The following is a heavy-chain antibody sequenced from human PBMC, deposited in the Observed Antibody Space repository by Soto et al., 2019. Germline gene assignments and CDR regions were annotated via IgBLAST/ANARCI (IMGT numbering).Heavy chain of an antibody. CDR1: GGSMSSGGYY. J-gene: IGHJ4*02. V-gene: IGHV4-31*03. Sequence: SETLSLTCTVSGGSMSSGGYYWSWIRQHPGKGLEWIGYIYYSGSTYYNPSLKSRVTISVDTSKNQFSLKLSSVTAADTAVYYCARGGIAAAAPPDYWGQGTLVTVSS. CDR3: ARGGIAAAAPPDY. CDR2: IYYSGST. D-gene: IGHD6-13*01.